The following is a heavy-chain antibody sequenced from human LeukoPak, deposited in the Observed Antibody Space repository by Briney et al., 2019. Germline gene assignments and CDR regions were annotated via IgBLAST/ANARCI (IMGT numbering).Heavy chain of an antibody. CDR3: ARDLGSFYNVKAFDI. D-gene: IGHD3-10*01. V-gene: IGHV3-23*01. CDR2: NSDSGGRT. Sequence: GGSLRLSCAASGFTFSIYAMGWVRQAPGKGLEWVSTNSDSGGRTYYADSVKGRFTISRDNSKKTLYLQMNNLRAEDTAVYYCARDLGSFYNVKAFDIWGQGTLVTVSS. J-gene: IGHJ3*02. CDR1: GFTFSIYA.